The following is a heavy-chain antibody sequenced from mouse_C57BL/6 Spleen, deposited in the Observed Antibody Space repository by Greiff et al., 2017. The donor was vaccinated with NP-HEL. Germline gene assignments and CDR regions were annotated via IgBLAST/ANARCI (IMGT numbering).Heavy chain of an antibody. D-gene: IGHD1-1*01. CDR3: ARDGSGGFAY. V-gene: IGHV1-80*01. J-gene: IGHJ3*01. Sequence: VKLLESGAELVKPGASVKISCKASGYAFSSYWMNWVKQRPGKGLEWIGQIYPGDGDTNYNGKFKGKATLTADKSSSTAHMQLSSLTSEDSAVYFCARDGSGGFAYWGQGTLVTVSA. CDR1: GYAFSSYW. CDR2: IYPGDGDT.